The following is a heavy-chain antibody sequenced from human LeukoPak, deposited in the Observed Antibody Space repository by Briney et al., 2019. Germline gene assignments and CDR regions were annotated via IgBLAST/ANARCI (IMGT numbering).Heavy chain of an antibody. CDR1: GFTVRTNY. CDR3: ASVTPDYGDLDVDY. D-gene: IGHD4-17*01. V-gene: IGHV3-53*01. J-gene: IGHJ4*02. CDR2: IYSGGNT. Sequence: GGSLRLSCAASGFTVRTNYMSWVRQAPGKGLEWVSVIYSGGNTYYADSVKGRFTISRDNSKNTLYLQMNSLRAEDTAMYYCASVTPDYGDLDVDYWGQGTLVTVSS.